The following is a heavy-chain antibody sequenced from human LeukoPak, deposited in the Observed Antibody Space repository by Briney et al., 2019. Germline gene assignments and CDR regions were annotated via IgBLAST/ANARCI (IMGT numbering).Heavy chain of an antibody. V-gene: IGHV4-59*01. CDR2: NHDSGTT. Sequence: SETLSLTCTVSGDSMSSYFWSWIRQPPGKGLEWIAYNHDSGTTNYNPSLKSRVTTSIDTSKNQFSLKLNSVTPADTAVYYCARSRGGFGDYGSWFDPWGQGTLVTVSS. CDR1: GDSMSSYF. CDR3: ARSRGGFGDYGSWFDP. J-gene: IGHJ5*02. D-gene: IGHD4-17*01.